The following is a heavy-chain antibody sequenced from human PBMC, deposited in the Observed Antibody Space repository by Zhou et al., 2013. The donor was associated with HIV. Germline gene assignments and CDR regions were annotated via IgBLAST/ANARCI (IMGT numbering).Heavy chain of an antibody. CDR3: ARGLRVSTWHNRALYYYYYMDV. D-gene: IGHD2-2*01. CDR1: GYTLSELS. Sequence: QVQLVQSGAEVKKPGASVRVSCKVSGYTLSELSMHWVRQAPGQGLEWMGWTNPNSANTGYAQKFQGRVTITRNTSISTAYMELSSLRSEDTAVYYCARGLRVSTWHNRALYYYYYMDVWGKGTTVTVSS. CDR2: TNPNSANT. J-gene: IGHJ6*03. V-gene: IGHV1-8*03.